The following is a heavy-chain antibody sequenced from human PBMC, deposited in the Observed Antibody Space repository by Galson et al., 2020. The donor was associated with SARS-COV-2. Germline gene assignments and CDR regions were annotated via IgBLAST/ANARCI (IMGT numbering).Heavy chain of an antibody. J-gene: IGHJ5*02. V-gene: IGHV4-39*01. CDR3: ASYYERWFDP. CDR2: IYYSGST. D-gene: IGHD3-22*01. Sequence: SETLSLTCTVSGGSISSSSYYWGWIRQPPGKGLEWIGSIYYSGSTYYNPSLKSRVTISVDTSKNQFSLKLSSVTAADTAVYYCASYYERWFDPWGQGTLVTVSS. CDR1: GGSISSSSYY.